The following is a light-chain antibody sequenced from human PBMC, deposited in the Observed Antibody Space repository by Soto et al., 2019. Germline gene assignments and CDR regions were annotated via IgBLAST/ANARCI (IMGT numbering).Light chain of an antibody. CDR3: QQYNTYPWT. V-gene: IGKV1-5*03. CDR2: KAS. J-gene: IGKJ1*01. Sequence: DLHMTQSPSTLSASVVDIVTITFLASQSIRSWLAWYQQKPGKAPKLLIYKASILEGGVPSRFSGSGSGTEFTLTISNLQPDDFASYCCQQYNTYPWTFGQGTKVDI. CDR1: QSIRSW.